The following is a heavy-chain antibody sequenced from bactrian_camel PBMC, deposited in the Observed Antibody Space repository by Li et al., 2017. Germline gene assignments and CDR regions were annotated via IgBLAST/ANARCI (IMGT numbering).Heavy chain of an antibody. CDR1: GATTNNYY. Sequence: LVESGGGSVQAGGSLRLSCAFSGATTNNYYMTWIRQAPGKGLEWVSTIYSDPSNTYYADSLKGRFTISQDSAKNILSLQMHSLKHEDTAMYYCAARSVGWCPLFEHWLGKRAYTPGGYFTNWGQGTQVTVS. D-gene: IGHD1*01. CDR2: IYSDPSNT. CDR3: AARSVGWCPLFEHWLGKRAYTPGGYFTN. J-gene: IGHJ4*01. V-gene: IGHV3-2*01.